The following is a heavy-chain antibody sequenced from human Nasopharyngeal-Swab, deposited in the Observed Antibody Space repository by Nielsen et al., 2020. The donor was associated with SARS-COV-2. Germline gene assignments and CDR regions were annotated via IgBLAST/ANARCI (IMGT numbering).Heavy chain of an antibody. Sequence: SETLSSTFTVPGGPTSSGDYYWCWIRQPPGKGLEWIGYIYYSGSTYYNPSLKSRVTISVDTSKNQFSLKLSSVTAAGTAVYYCAREGIRDYYGMDVWGQGTTVTVSS. V-gene: IGHV4-30-4*08. CDR2: IYYSGST. D-gene: IGHD6-13*01. J-gene: IGHJ6*02. CDR1: GGPTSSGDYY. CDR3: AREGIRDYYGMDV.